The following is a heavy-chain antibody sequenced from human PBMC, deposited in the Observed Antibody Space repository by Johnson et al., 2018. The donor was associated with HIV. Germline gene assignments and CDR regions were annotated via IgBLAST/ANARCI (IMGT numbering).Heavy chain of an antibody. CDR1: GFTFSSYA. D-gene: IGHD3-10*01. Sequence: QLVESGGGVVQPGKSLRLFCAASGFTFSSYAMHWVRQAPGKGLEWVAVVSNDGNNKYYTDSVRGRFSISRDKSKDTLYLQMSSLRAEDTAVYYCVRGGSDAFDIWGQGTMVTVSS. V-gene: IGHV3-30*03. CDR3: VRGGSDAFDI. CDR2: VSNDGNNK. J-gene: IGHJ3*02.